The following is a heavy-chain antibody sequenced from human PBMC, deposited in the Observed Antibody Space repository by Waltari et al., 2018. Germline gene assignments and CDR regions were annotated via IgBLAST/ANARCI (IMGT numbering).Heavy chain of an antibody. Sequence: QVQLVQSGAEVKKPGSSVKVSCKDSGGTFSSYAISWVRQAPGQGLEWMGGIIPIFGTANYAQKFQGRVTITADKSTSTAYMELSSLKASDTAMYYCARHMGLMVGGEYYFDYWGQGTLVTVSS. J-gene: IGHJ4*02. CDR1: GGTFSSYA. D-gene: IGHD1-26*01. V-gene: IGHV1-69*14. CDR2: IIPIFGTA. CDR3: ARHMGLMVGGEYYFDY.